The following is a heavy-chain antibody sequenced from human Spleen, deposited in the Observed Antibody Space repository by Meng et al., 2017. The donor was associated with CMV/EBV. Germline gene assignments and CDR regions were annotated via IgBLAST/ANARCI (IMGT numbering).Heavy chain of an antibody. Sequence: GESLKISCAASGFTFSSYWMHWVRQAPGKGLEWVANIKQDGSEKYYVDSVKGRFTISRDNAKKSLYLQMNSLRVEDSAVYYCARARRQLLSYGMDVWGQGTTVTVSS. CDR3: ARARRQLLSYGMDV. V-gene: IGHV3-7*01. CDR1: GFTFSSYW. CDR2: IKQDGSEK. J-gene: IGHJ6*02. D-gene: IGHD2-2*01.